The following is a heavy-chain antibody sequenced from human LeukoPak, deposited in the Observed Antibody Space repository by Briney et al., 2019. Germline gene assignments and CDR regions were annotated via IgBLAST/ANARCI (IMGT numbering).Heavy chain of an antibody. CDR2: INSDGSST. Sequence: PGGSLRLSCAASGFTFSSYWMHWVRQAPGKGLVWVSRINSDGSSTSYADSVKGRFTISRDNAKNTLYLQMNSLRAEDTAVYYCARDLVDYDILTGYQYNWFDPWGQGTLVTVSS. V-gene: IGHV3-74*01. CDR1: GFTFSSYW. D-gene: IGHD3-9*01. J-gene: IGHJ5*02. CDR3: ARDLVDYDILTGYQYNWFDP.